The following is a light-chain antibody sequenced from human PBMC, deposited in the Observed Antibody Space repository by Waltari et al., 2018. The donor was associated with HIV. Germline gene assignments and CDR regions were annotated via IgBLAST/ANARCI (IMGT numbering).Light chain of an antibody. CDR2: EVR. Sequence: QSALTQPASVSGSPGQSITISCCGTSSNVRGYNFVFWFQHHPGKAPKVMIYEVRNRPSGVSNRFSGSKSGNTAALTISGLQAEDEADYYCSSYTSSSTLVFGGGTKLTVL. CDR3: SSYTSSSTLV. J-gene: IGLJ2*01. V-gene: IGLV2-14*01. CDR1: SSNVRGYNF.